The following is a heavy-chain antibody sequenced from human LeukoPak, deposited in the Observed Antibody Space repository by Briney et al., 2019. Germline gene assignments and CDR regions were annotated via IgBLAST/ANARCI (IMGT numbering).Heavy chain of an antibody. V-gene: IGHV3-48*01. J-gene: IGHJ4*02. D-gene: IGHD2-21*02. Sequence: PGGSLRLSCAASGFTFSSYWMTWVRQAPGKGLEWISYISRSSSVIYYADSVKGRFTISRDNANNSLYLQMNSLRAEDTAVYYCARCSGADCYFFGYWGQGTLVTVSS. CDR3: ARCSGADCYFFGY. CDR2: ISRSSSVI. CDR1: GFTFSSYW.